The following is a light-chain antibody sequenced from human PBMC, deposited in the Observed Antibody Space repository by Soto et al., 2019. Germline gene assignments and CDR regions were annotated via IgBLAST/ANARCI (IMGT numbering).Light chain of an antibody. CDR3: CSYVGTTSV. Sequence: QSALTQPASVSGSPGQSITISCTGASSDIGSHNLVSWYQQYPGKAPKLMIFEANKRPSGVSNRFSGSKSGNTASLTVSGLEDDDDADYYCCSYVGTTSVFGGGTKLTVL. V-gene: IGLV2-23*01. CDR1: SSDIGSHNL. CDR2: EAN. J-gene: IGLJ2*01.